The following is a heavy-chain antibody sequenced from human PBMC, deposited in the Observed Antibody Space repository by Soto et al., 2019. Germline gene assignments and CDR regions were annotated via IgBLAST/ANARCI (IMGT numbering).Heavy chain of an antibody. CDR2: IWYDGSNK. CDR3: ARDRYSSGSYFDY. J-gene: IGHJ4*02. Sequence: LRLSCAASGFTFSSYGMHWVRQAPGKGLEWVAVIWYDGSNKYYADSVKGRFTISRDNSKNTLYLQMNSLRAEDTAVYYCARDRYSSGSYFDYWGQGTLVTVSS. CDR1: GFTFSSYG. D-gene: IGHD6-19*01. V-gene: IGHV3-33*01.